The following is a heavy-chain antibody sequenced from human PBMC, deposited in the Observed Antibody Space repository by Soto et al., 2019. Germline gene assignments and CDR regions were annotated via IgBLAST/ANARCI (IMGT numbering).Heavy chain of an antibody. D-gene: IGHD4-17*01. Sequence: GGSLRLSCAASGFAFSGYAINSVSQAPGKGMEGVVIISGLGTRTKDSVCVKGRFIMYSDYSRDEVHVRMNRLRAEDTAIYFCAKPYYGDYDHRLLFDSWGEGVLFTVS. J-gene: IGHJ4*02. V-gene: IGHV3-23*01. CDR1: GFAFSGYA. CDR2: ISGLGTRT. CDR3: AKPYYGDYDHRLLFDS.